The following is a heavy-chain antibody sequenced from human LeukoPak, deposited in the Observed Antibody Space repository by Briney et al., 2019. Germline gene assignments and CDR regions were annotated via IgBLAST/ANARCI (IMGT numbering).Heavy chain of an antibody. J-gene: IGHJ4*02. V-gene: IGHV4-31*03. CDR2: IYYSGST. Sequence: SETLSLTCTVSGDSISRGTYYWTWIRQHPGKGLEWIGYIYYSGSTYYNPSLKSRVTISVDTSKNQFSLKLSSVTAADTAVYYCARDTTGYCSSTSCYSEGDYWGQGTLVTVSS. CDR1: GDSISRGTYY. CDR3: ARDTTGYCSSTSCYSEGDY. D-gene: IGHD2-2*01.